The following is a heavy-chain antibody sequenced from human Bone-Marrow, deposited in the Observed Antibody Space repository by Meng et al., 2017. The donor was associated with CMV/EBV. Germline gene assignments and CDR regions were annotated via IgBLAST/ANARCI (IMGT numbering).Heavy chain of an antibody. J-gene: IGHJ3*02. CDR1: GFIFSTNG. V-gene: IGHV3-30*19. D-gene: IGHD2-2*02. Sequence: GGSLRLSCAVSGFIFSTNGMHWVRQAPGKGLEWVADISYDGNDKYYADSVKGRFTISRDNSKNTLYLQMNSLRAEDSAVYFCAREGYTLGRFGAFDIWGQGTMVTVSS. CDR2: ISYDGNDK. CDR3: AREGYTLGRFGAFDI.